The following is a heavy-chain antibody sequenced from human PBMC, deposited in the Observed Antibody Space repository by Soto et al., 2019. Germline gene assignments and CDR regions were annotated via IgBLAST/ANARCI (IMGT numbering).Heavy chain of an antibody. J-gene: IGHJ5*02. CDR1: GGSFSGYY. V-gene: IGHV4-34*01. CDR2: INHNGGT. D-gene: IGHD3-9*01. CDR3: ARCNDILTGYSNGWFDP. Sequence: QVQLQQWGAGLLKPSETLSLTCAVHGGSFSGYYWNWIRQPPGKGLEWIGEINHNGGTNYNPSLRSRVTISVDTSKNQFSLKMSSVTAADTAVFYCARCNDILTGYSNGWFDPWGQGTLVTVSS.